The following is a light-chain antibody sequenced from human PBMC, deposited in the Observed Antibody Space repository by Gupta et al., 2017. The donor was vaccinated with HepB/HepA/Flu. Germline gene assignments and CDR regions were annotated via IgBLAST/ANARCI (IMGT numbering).Light chain of an antibody. CDR3: SSYTSSDTPV. Sequence: QSALTQPASVSGSPGQSITISCTGIRGDVGGYNYVSWYQQHPRKAPKLIIYDVSSRPSGVSNRFSGSKSGNTASLTISGLQAEDEADYFCSSYTSSDTPVFGGGTKLTV. V-gene: IGLV2-14*01. CDR1: RGDVGGYNY. J-gene: IGLJ2*01. CDR2: DVS.